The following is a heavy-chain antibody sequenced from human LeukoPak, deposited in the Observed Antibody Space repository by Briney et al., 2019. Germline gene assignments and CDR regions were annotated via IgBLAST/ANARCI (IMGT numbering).Heavy chain of an antibody. CDR1: GFTFSNAW. Sequence: GGSLRLSCAASGFTFSNAWMSWVRQAPGKGLEWVGRIKSKTDGGTTDYAAPVKGRFTISRDDSKNTLYLRMNSLKTEDTAVYYCTTDLRVYYGSGSYYVDYWGQGTLVTASS. J-gene: IGHJ4*02. CDR2: IKSKTDGGTT. V-gene: IGHV3-15*01. D-gene: IGHD3-10*01. CDR3: TTDLRVYYGSGSYYVDY.